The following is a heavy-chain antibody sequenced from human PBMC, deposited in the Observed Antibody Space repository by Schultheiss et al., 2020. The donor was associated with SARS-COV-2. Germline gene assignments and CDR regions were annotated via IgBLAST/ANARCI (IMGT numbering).Heavy chain of an antibody. CDR3: ARGAVAGDDAFDI. J-gene: IGHJ3*02. CDR2: ISSSSSYI. Sequence: GGSLRLSCAASGFTFSSYAMSWVRQAPGKGLEWVSAISSSSSYIYYADSVKGRFTISRDNSRNTLYLQMHILRAQDTAVYYCARGAVAGDDAFDIWGQGTMVTVSS. CDR1: GFTFSSYA. V-gene: IGHV3-21*01. D-gene: IGHD6-19*01.